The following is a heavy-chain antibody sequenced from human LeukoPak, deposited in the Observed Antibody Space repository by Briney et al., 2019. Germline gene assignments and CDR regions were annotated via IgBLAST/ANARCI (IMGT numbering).Heavy chain of an antibody. Sequence: PGGSLRLSCAAPGFNFDDYAIHWVRQAPGKGLEWVSLISGDGGSTFYADSVRGRFTISRDNSKNSLYLQMSSLRSEDTALYFCAREGDSSGWYDYWGQGTLVTVSS. CDR1: GFNFDDYA. V-gene: IGHV3-43*02. D-gene: IGHD6-19*01. J-gene: IGHJ4*02. CDR3: AREGDSSGWYDY. CDR2: ISGDGGST.